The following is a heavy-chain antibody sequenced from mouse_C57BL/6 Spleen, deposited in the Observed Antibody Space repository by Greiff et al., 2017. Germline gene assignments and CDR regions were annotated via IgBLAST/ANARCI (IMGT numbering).Heavy chain of an antibody. J-gene: IGHJ2*01. Sequence: LEESGAELVRPGASVKLSCKASGYTFTDYYINWVKQRPGQGLEWIARIYPGSGNTYYNEKFKGKATLTAEKSSSTAYMQLSSLTSEDSAVYFCARRTDYDFLFDYWGQGTTLTVSS. V-gene: IGHV1-76*01. CDR3: ARRTDYDFLFDY. D-gene: IGHD2-4*01. CDR2: IYPGSGNT. CDR1: GYTFTDYY.